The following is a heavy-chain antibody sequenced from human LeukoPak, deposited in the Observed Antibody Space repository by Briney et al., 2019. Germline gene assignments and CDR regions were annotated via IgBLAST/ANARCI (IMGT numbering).Heavy chain of an antibody. V-gene: IGHV1-2*02. CDR2: INPNSGGT. CDR3: AKAPPMMTPEGLVDY. CDR1: GYTFTGYY. D-gene: IGHD3-22*01. J-gene: IGHJ4*02. Sequence: ASVKVSCKASGYTFTGYYMHWVRQAPGQGLEWMGWINPNSGGTNYAQKFQGRVTMTRDTSISTAYMELSRLRSDDTAVYYCAKAPPMMTPEGLVDYWGQGTLVTVSS.